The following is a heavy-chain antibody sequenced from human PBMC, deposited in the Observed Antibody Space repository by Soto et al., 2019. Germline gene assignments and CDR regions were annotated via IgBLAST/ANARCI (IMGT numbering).Heavy chain of an antibody. V-gene: IGHV3-15*07. Sequence: GGSLRLSCAASGFPFSNAWVNWVRQAPGKGLEWVGRIKSKTDGGTTDYAAPVKGRFTISRDDSKNTLYLQMNSLKTEDTAVYYCTTEDSSGYYSFDYWGQGTLVTVSS. CDR3: TTEDSSGYYSFDY. CDR1: GFPFSNAW. CDR2: IKSKTDGGTT. D-gene: IGHD3-22*01. J-gene: IGHJ4*02.